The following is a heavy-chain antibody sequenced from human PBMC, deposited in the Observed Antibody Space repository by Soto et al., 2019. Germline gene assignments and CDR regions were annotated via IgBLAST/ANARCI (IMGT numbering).Heavy chain of an antibody. CDR3: ARAGYCSGSSCYGFDY. Sequence: QVQLVQSGAEVKKPGSSVKVSCKASGDTFSSYAFSWVRQAPGQGLEWMGGIIPIFGTANYAQKFQGRVTITADKSTSTAYMELRRLRSEATAVYYCARAGYCSGSSCYGFDYWGQGTLVTASS. CDR1: GDTFSSYA. CDR2: IIPIFGTA. J-gene: IGHJ4*02. D-gene: IGHD2-15*01. V-gene: IGHV1-69*06.